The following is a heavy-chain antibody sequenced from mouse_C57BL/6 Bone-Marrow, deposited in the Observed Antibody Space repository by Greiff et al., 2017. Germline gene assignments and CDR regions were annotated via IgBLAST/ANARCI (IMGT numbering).Heavy chain of an antibody. J-gene: IGHJ3*01. D-gene: IGHD5-5*01. Sequence: VQLKQSGPELVKPGASVKIPCKASGYTFTDYNMDWVKQSHGKSLEWIGDINPNNGGTIYNQKFKGKATLTVDKSSSTAYMELRSLTSEDTAVYYCEILPRPAWFAYWGQGTLVTVSA. CDR2: INPNNGGT. V-gene: IGHV1-18*01. CDR3: EILPRPAWFAY. CDR1: GYTFTDYN.